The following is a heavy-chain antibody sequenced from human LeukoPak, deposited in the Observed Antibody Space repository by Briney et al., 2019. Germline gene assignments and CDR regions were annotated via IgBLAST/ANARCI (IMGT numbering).Heavy chain of an antibody. D-gene: IGHD6-13*01. V-gene: IGHV3-11*03. Sequence: SGGSLRLSCAASGFTFSNYPMNWVRQAPGKGLEWVSYISSSSSYTNYADSVKGRFTISRDNAKNSLYLQMNSLRAEDTAVYYCARNPEDSSSWYWYFDLWGRGTLVTVSS. CDR2: ISSSSSYT. CDR3: ARNPEDSSSWYWYFDL. CDR1: GFTFSNYP. J-gene: IGHJ2*01.